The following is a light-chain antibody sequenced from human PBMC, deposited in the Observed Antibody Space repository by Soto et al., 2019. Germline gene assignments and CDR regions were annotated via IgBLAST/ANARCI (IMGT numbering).Light chain of an antibody. Sequence: DIQLAQSPSTLSASVGDRITITWRATQSINWLAWYQQNPGKAPKLLIFEASRLESGVPSRFSGSGSGTEFTLTISSLQPDDFGTYYCQHYDTYSPMWTFGQGTKVDVK. CDR3: QHYDTYSPMWT. J-gene: IGKJ1*01. CDR1: QSINW. V-gene: IGKV1-5*03. CDR2: EAS.